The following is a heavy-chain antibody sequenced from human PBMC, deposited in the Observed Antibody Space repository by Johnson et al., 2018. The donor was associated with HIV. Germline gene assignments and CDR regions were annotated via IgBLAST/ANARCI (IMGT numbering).Heavy chain of an antibody. CDR2: IGTAGDT. D-gene: IGHD6-6*01. J-gene: IGHJ3*02. V-gene: IGHV3-13*01. CDR3: ARAQLLADDAFNN. Sequence: VQLVESGGGVVQPGRSLRLSCTASGFTFSSYDMHWVRQATGKGLEWVSAIGTAGDTYYPGSVKGRFTISRENAKNSLYLQMNSLRAGDTAIYYCARAQLLADDAFNNWGQGTMVTVSS. CDR1: GFTFSSYD.